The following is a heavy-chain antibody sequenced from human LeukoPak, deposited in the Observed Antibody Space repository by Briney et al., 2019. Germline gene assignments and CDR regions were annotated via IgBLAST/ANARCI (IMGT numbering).Heavy chain of an antibody. J-gene: IGHJ6*03. CDR1: GFTFSSYA. CDR2: IRNSDGTT. D-gene: IGHD1-1*01. CDR3: ARDRLETSGYYYMDV. Sequence: GGSLRLSCAVSGFTFSSYAMSWVRQAPGKGLEWVSTIRNSDGTTYYADSVKGRFTISRDNAKNSLYLQMNSLRAEDTAVYYCARDRLETSGYYYMDVWGKGTTVTVSS. V-gene: IGHV3-23*01.